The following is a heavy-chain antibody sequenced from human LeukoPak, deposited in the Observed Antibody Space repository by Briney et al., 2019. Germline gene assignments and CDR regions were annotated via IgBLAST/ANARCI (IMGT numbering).Heavy chain of an antibody. J-gene: IGHJ4*02. V-gene: IGHV3-7*01. D-gene: IGHD2-21*01. CDR2: VKQDGSEK. Sequence: GGSLRLSCAASGFTFSSYWMGWVRQAPGQGLEWVANVKQDGSEKYYVDSVKGRFTISRDNAKNSLYLQMNSLRAEDTAVYYCARLAYCGGDCFSGLNPFDYWGQGALVTVSS. CDR1: GFTFSSYW. CDR3: ARLAYCGGDCFSGLNPFDY.